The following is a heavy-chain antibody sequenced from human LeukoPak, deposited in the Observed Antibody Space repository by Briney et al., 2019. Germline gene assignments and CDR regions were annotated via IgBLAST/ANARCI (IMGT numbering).Heavy chain of an antibody. J-gene: IGHJ4*02. D-gene: IGHD4-17*01. V-gene: IGHV3-48*03. CDR2: ISSSGDTI. CDR3: ARGWGYGYFDY. Sequence: GGSLRLSCAASGLAFSSYEMNWVRQAPGKGLEWISYISSSGDTIYYADSVKGRFTISRDNAKNSVYLQMNSLRAEDAAVYYCARGWGYGYFDYWGQGTLVTVSS. CDR1: GLAFSSYE.